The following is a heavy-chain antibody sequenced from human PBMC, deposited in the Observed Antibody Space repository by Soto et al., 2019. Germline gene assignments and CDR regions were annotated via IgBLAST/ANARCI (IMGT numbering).Heavy chain of an antibody. D-gene: IGHD3-16*01. CDR3: ARNASGGFDS. CDR1: GYTFSSSS. Sequence: QVQLVQSGAQVKKPGASVKVSCKASGYTFSSSSISWVRQAPGQGLECMGWISVYNGNTNYAQTLQGRVTMSTDTSTGTAYMELRSLRSDDTAVYYCARNASGGFDSWGQGTLVTVPS. CDR2: ISVYNGNT. J-gene: IGHJ4*02. V-gene: IGHV1-18*01.